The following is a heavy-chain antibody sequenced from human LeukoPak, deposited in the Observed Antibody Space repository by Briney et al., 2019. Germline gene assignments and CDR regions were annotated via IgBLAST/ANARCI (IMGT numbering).Heavy chain of an antibody. CDR2: ISSSGSTI. J-gene: IGHJ4*02. CDR1: GFTFSSYE. V-gene: IGHV3-48*03. D-gene: IGHD1-26*01. Sequence: GGSLRLSCAASGFTFSSYEMNWVRQAPGKGLEWVSYISSSGSTIYYADSVKGRFTISRDNAKNSLYLQMNSLRAEGTAVYYCASSEGGSYSTQVNYFDYWGQGTLVTVSS. CDR3: ASSEGGSYSTQVNYFDY.